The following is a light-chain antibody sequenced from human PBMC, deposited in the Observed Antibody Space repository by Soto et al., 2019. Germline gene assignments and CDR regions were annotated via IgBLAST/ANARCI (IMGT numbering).Light chain of an antibody. J-gene: IGKJ1*01. Sequence: EVVMTQSPATLSLSPGESATLSCRASQSVSSSLAWYQQKPGQAPRLLIYGASTRAAGSPARFSGSGSETEFTLTISSLQAEDFAIYYCQQYNNWWTFGQGTKVEIK. CDR1: QSVSSS. CDR3: QQYNNWWT. CDR2: GAS. V-gene: IGKV3-15*01.